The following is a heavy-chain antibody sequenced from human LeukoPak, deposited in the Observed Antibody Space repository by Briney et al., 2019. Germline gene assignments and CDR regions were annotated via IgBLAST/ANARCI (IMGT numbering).Heavy chain of an antibody. CDR1: GYTFTGYY. D-gene: IGHD3-10*01. V-gene: IGHV1-2*02. Sequence: ASVKVSCKASGYTFTGYYMHWVRQASGQGPEWMGWINPNSGGTNYAQKFQGRVTMTRDTSISTAYMELSRLRSDDTAVYYCARGQYYYGSGSYYAFDIWGQGTMVTVSS. CDR3: ARGQYYYGSGSYYAFDI. J-gene: IGHJ3*02. CDR2: INPNSGGT.